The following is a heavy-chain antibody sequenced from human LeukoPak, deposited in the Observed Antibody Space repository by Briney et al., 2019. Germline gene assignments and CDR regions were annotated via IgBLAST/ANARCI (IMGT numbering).Heavy chain of an antibody. CDR1: GGSISRGDYY. J-gene: IGHJ4*02. CDR2: IYYSGST. V-gene: IGHV4-30-4*08. D-gene: IGHD6-19*01. CDR3: ARESVAGPVFDY. Sequence: SETLSLTCTVSGGSISRGDYYWSWIRQPQGKGLEWIGYIYYSGSTYYNPSLKSRVTISVDTSKNQFSLKLSSVTAADTAVYYCARESVAGPVFDYWGQGTLVTVSS.